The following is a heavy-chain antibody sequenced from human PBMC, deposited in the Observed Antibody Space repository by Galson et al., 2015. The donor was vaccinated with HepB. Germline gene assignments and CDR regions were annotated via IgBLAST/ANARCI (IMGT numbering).Heavy chain of an antibody. Sequence: SLRLSCAASGFTFNNSAMSWVRQAPGKGLEWVSAISASGGSTYYADSVKGRFTISRDTSKNTLFLQMNSLRTEDTAVYYCAKDRSSSWYQGYFDYWGQGILVTVAS. V-gene: IGHV3-23*01. D-gene: IGHD6-13*01. CDR2: ISASGGST. CDR1: GFTFNNSA. CDR3: AKDRSSSWYQGYFDY. J-gene: IGHJ4*02.